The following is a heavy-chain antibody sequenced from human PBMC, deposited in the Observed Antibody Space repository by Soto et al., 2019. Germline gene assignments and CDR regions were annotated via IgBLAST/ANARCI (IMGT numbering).Heavy chain of an antibody. CDR1: GYSFTSYW. CDR2: IDPSDSYT. D-gene: IGHD4-17*01. J-gene: IGHJ6*02. CDR3: ARHPPDYGDYYYYGMDV. V-gene: IGHV5-10-1*01. Sequence: GESLKISCKVSGYSFTSYWISGVRQMPGKGLEWMGRIDPSDSYTNYSPSFQGHVTISADKSISTAYLQWSSLKASDTAMYYCARHPPDYGDYYYYGMDVWGQGTTVTV.